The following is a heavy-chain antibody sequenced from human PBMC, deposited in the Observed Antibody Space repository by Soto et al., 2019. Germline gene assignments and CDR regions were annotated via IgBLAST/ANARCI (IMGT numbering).Heavy chain of an antibody. CDR2: FDPEDGET. Sequence: ASVKVSCKVSGYTLTELSMHWVRQAPGKGLEWMGGFDPEDGETIYAQKFQGRVTMTEDASTDTAYMELSSLRSEDTAVYYCAASVGLRAAAGMVNLDYWGQGTLVTVSS. CDR3: AASVGLRAAAGMVNLDY. D-gene: IGHD6-13*01. J-gene: IGHJ4*02. CDR1: GYTLTELS. V-gene: IGHV1-24*01.